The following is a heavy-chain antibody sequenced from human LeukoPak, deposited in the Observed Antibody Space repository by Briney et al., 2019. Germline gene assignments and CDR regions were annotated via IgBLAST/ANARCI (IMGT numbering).Heavy chain of an antibody. Sequence: GGSLRLSCTTSGFTFGKYIMTWVRQAPGNGLEWVSSIGSGDDITFYADSVKGRFRISRDDSKNTVFLQISSLRVEDTAIYYCAKWGGTETTGTTWYGPLDHWGQGTQVIVSS. V-gene: IGHV3-23*01. D-gene: IGHD6-13*01. CDR1: GFTFGKYI. J-gene: IGHJ4*02. CDR2: IGSGDDIT. CDR3: AKWGGTETTGTTWYGPLDH.